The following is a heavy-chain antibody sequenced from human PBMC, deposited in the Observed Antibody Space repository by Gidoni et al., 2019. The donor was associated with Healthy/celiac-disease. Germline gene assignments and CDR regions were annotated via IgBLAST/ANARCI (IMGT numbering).Heavy chain of an antibody. Sequence: EVQLVESGGGLVQPGGSLRLSCAASGFTLSSYWMHWVRQAPGKGLVWVSRINSDGSSTSYADSVKVRFTISRDNAKNTLYLQMNSLRAEDTAVYYCARVKADYDFWSGYYTGAYYYYYMDVWGKGTTVTVSS. J-gene: IGHJ6*03. V-gene: IGHV3-74*01. CDR3: ARVKADYDFWSGYYTGAYYYYYMDV. CDR1: GFTLSSYW. CDR2: INSDGSST. D-gene: IGHD3-3*01.